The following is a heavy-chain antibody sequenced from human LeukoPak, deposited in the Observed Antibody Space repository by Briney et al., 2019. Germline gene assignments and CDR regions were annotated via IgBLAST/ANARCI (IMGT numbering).Heavy chain of an antibody. D-gene: IGHD6-6*01. V-gene: IGHV3-33*06. Sequence: GGSLRLSCAASGFSFSSYGMHWVRQAPGKGLDWVALIWFDGTNEHYADSVKGRFTISRDNSKNTLCLQMNSLRADDTGIYYCAKDESLGYSSSGFDYWGQGTLVTVSS. CDR1: GFSFSSYG. CDR2: IWFDGTNE. J-gene: IGHJ4*02. CDR3: AKDESLGYSSSGFDY.